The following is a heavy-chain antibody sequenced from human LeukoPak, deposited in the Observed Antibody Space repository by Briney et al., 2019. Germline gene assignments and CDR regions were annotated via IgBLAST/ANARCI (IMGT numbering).Heavy chain of an antibody. CDR1: GGSFSGYY. D-gene: IGHD3-22*01. Sequence: SETLSLTCAVYGGSFSGYYWSWIRQPPGKGLEWIGEINHSGSTNYNTSLKSRVTISVDTSKNQFSLKLSSVTAADTAVYYCARGGRITMIVVVITGAFDNWGQGTMVTVSS. V-gene: IGHV4-34*01. J-gene: IGHJ3*02. CDR2: INHSGST. CDR3: ARGGRITMIVVVITGAFDN.